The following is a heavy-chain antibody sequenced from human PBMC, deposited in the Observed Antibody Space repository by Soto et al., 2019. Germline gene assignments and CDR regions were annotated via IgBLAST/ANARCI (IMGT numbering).Heavy chain of an antibody. V-gene: IGHV3-30*18. J-gene: IGHJ4*02. D-gene: IGHD2-21*02. CDR2: ISYDGSNK. CDR1: GFTFSSYG. CDR3: AKDNVPVVVTAPFDY. Sequence: QVQLVESGGGVVQPGRSLRLSCAASGFTFSSYGMQWVRQATGKGLEWVAVISYDGSNKYYADSVKGRFTVSRDKSKNTQYLQVNSLRAEDTALYYCAKDNVPVVVTAPFDYWSQGTLVTVSS.